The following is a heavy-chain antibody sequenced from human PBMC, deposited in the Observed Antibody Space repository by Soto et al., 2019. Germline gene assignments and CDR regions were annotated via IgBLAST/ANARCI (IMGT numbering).Heavy chain of an antibody. CDR2: IKSKIDDETT. V-gene: IGHV3-15*01. Sequence: EVQVVESGGGLVKPGGSLRLSCEGSGFTFSNDWMSWVRQAPGKGLEWVGRIKSKIDDETTEYAAPVKGRFTISRDDSKNTLYLQMNSLKTEDTAMYYCTTVEVPAGTNDCGYYYYYMDVWGKGTTVTVSS. D-gene: IGHD2-2*01. J-gene: IGHJ6*03. CDR1: GFTFSNDW. CDR3: TTVEVPAGTNDCGYYYYYMDV.